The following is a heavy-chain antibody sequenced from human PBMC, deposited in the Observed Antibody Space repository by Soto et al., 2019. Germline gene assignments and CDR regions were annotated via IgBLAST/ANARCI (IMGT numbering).Heavy chain of an antibody. CDR1: GGTFSSYA. V-gene: IGHV1-69*13. J-gene: IGHJ4*02. Sequence: ASVKVSCKASGGTFSSYAISWVRQAPGQGLEWTGGIIPIFGTANYAQKFQGRVTITADESTSTAYMELSSLRSEDTAVYYCAASVSSGWYRLDYWGQGTLVTVSS. CDR2: IIPIFGTA. D-gene: IGHD6-19*01. CDR3: AASVSSGWYRLDY.